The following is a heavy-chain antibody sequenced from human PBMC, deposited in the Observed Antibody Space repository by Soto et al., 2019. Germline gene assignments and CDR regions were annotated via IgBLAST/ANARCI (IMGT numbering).Heavy chain of an antibody. V-gene: IGHV4-30-4*01. CDR2: INSGGRT. D-gene: IGHD6-6*01. J-gene: IGHJ6*02. Sequence: SETLSLTCTVSGGSITSSDSYWSWIRQPPGKGLEWIGYINSGGRTYYNSSLKSRVTISLDTSKNQFSLKLSSVTAADTAVYYCARGSSIAGLYYGMDVWGQGTTVTVSS. CDR3: ARGSSIAGLYYGMDV. CDR1: GGSITSSDSY.